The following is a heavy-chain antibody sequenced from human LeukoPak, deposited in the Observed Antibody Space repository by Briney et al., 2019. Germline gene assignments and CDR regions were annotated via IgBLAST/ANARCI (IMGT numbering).Heavy chain of an antibody. V-gene: IGHV3-7*01. CDR2: IKEDGSEK. D-gene: IGHD2-15*01. CDR3: ARDSRPRGGSCFDN. J-gene: IGHJ4*02. CDR1: GFTFTEYW. Sequence: GGSLRLSCAASGFTFTEYWMSWVRQAPGKGLEGVATIKEDGSEKYYVDSVKGRFTISRDDATKSLYLQMNSLRAEDTALYYCARDSRPRGGSCFDNWGQGTLVTVSS.